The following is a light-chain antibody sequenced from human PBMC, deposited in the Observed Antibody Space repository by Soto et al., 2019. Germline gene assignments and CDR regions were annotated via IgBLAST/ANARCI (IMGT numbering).Light chain of an antibody. V-gene: IGKV3-20*01. CDR3: QQYGDSPWT. J-gene: IGKJ1*01. Sequence: DIGLTQSPGTLYLSPGERATRSCRSSQIVNSGYLAWYQQRPGQAPRLLIYGASSRATGIPDRFSGSGSGTDFTLTISRLVPEDFAVYYCQQYGDSPWTFGQGTKVDIK. CDR1: QIVNSGY. CDR2: GAS.